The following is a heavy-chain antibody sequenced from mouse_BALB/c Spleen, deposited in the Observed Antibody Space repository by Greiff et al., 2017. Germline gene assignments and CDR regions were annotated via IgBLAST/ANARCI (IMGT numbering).Heavy chain of an antibody. Sequence: EVHLVESGGGLVKPGGSLKLSCAASGFTFSSYAMSWVRQTPEKRLEWVATISSGGSYTYYPDSVKGRFTISRDNAKNTLYLQMSSLRSEDTAMYYCAREVRLDYWGQGTTLTVSS. CDR1: GFTFSSYA. D-gene: IGHD2-14*01. CDR2: ISSGGSYT. J-gene: IGHJ2*01. V-gene: IGHV5-9-3*01. CDR3: AREVRLDY.